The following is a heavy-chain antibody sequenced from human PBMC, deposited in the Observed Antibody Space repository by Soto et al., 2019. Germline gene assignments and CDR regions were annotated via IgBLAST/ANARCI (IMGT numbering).Heavy chain of an antibody. CDR1: GFTFSSYA. V-gene: IGHV3-23*01. D-gene: IGHD2-15*01. J-gene: IGHJ4*02. Sequence: EVQLLESGGGLVQPGGSLRLSCAASGFTFSSYAMSWVRQAPGKGLEWVSAISGSGGSTYYADSVKGRFTISRDNSKNTLYLQMNSLRAEDTAVYYCAKDGYYCSGGSCYLLDYWGQGTLDTVSS. CDR2: ISGSGGST. CDR3: AKDGYYCSGGSCYLLDY.